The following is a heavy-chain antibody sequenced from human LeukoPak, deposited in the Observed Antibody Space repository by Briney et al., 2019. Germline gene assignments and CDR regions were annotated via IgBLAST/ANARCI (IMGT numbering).Heavy chain of an antibody. CDR1: GFTVSSTY. J-gene: IGHJ4*02. CDR2: IYSGGNI. Sequence: TGGSLRLSCAASGFTVSSTYMSWVRQAPGKGLEWVSVIYSGGNIYYIDSVMGRFTISRDTSKNTLYLQMNSLRAEDTAVYFCAGRHCSGGGCYFAGADPFDYWGQGTLVTVSS. D-gene: IGHD2-15*01. V-gene: IGHV3-53*01. CDR3: AGRHCSGGGCYFAGADPFDY.